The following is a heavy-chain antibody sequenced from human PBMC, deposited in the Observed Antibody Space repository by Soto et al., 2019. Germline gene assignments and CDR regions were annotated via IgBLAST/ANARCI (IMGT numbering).Heavy chain of an antibody. J-gene: IGHJ5*02. D-gene: IGHD2-8*01. CDR1: GYTLTELS. CDR2: FDPEDGET. V-gene: IGHV1-24*01. Sequence: SVKVSCKVSGYTLTELSMHGVGQSGLRGRDGMGGFDPEDGETIYAQKFQGRVTMTEDTSTDTAYMELSSLRSEDTAVYYCATAPPDCTNGVCYRGSNWFDPWGQGTLVTVSS. CDR3: ATAPPDCTNGVCYRGSNWFDP.